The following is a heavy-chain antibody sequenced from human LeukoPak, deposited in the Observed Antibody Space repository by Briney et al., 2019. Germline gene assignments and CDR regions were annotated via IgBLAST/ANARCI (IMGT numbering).Heavy chain of an antibody. V-gene: IGHV4-34*01. CDR2: INHSGST. Sequence: SETLSLTCAVYGGSFSAYYWSWIRQPPGKGLEWIGEINHSGSTNYNPSLKSRVAISVDTSRNQFSLRLSSVTAADAAVYYCARGQRITMTDWGQGTLVTVSS. CDR1: GGSFSAYY. J-gene: IGHJ4*02. D-gene: IGHD3-22*01. CDR3: ARGQRITMTD.